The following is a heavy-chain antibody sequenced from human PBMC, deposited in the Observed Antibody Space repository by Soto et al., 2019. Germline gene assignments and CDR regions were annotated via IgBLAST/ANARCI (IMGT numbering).Heavy chain of an antibody. CDR3: ARVPQSWVTGYVMDV. V-gene: IGHV3-33*01. D-gene: IGHD2-21*02. Sequence: PGGSLRLSCAASGFTFSSYGMHWVRQAPGKGLEWVAVIWYDGSNKYYADSVKGRFTISRDNSKNTLYLQMNSLRAEDTAVYYCARVPQSWVTGYVMDVWGQGTTVTVSS. CDR2: IWYDGSNK. CDR1: GFTFSSYG. J-gene: IGHJ6*02.